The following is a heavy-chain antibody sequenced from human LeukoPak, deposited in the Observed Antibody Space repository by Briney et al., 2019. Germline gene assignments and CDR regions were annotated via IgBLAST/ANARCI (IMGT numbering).Heavy chain of an antibody. Sequence: GGSLRLSCAASGFTFSSYAMSWVRQAPGKGLEWVSGISGSGGSTYYADSVKGRITISRDNSRNTLYLQMNSLRAEDTAVYYCAKGKGDTGGSFDYWGQGTLVTVSS. V-gene: IGHV3-23*01. CDR2: ISGSGGST. CDR3: AKGKGDTGGSFDY. CDR1: GFTFSSYA. J-gene: IGHJ4*02. D-gene: IGHD3-16*01.